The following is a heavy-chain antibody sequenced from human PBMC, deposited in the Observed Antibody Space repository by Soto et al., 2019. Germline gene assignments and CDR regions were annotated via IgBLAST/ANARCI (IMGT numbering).Heavy chain of an antibody. Sequence: QVQLVQSGAEVKKPGSSVKVSCKASGGTFSSYAMSWVRQAPGKGLEWMGGIIPIFGTANYAQKFQGRVTITADESTSTAYMELSSLRSEDTAVYYCASSGYCSGGSCSYPQYYYYGMDVWGQGTTVTVSS. D-gene: IGHD2-15*01. V-gene: IGHV1-69*12. CDR2: IIPIFGTA. CDR3: ASSGYCSGGSCSYPQYYYYGMDV. J-gene: IGHJ6*02. CDR1: GGTFSSYA.